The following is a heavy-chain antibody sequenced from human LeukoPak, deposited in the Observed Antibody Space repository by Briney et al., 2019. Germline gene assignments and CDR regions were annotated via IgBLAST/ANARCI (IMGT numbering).Heavy chain of an antibody. D-gene: IGHD5-12*01. J-gene: IGHJ4*02. CDR3: ARVARGYDPRYYFDY. Sequence: ASVKVSCKASGYTFTGYYMHWVRQAPGQGLEWMGWINPNSGGTNYAQKFQGRVTTTRDTSISTAYMELSRLRSDDTAVYYCARVARGYDPRYYFDYWGQGTLVTVSS. CDR2: INPNSGGT. CDR1: GYTFTGYY. V-gene: IGHV1-2*02.